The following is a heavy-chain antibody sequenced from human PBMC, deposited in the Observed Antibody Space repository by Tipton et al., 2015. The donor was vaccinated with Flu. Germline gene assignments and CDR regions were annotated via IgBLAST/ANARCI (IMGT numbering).Heavy chain of an antibody. Sequence: GGPITSGGYFWTWIRQLPGGGLEWIAHIYYDGSASYNPSLKSRVTISVDTSKNQFSLRLSSVTAADTAVYYCARAPIWSGYVTYAMDVWGQGTTVTVS. CDR1: GGPITSGGYF. CDR2: IYYDGSA. CDR3: ARAPIWSGYVTYAMDV. D-gene: IGHD3-3*01. J-gene: IGHJ6*02. V-gene: IGHV4-31*02.